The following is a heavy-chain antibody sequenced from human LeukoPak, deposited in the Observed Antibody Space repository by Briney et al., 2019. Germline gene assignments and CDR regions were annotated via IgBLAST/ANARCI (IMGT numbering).Heavy chain of an antibody. CDR1: GFTVSSNY. D-gene: IGHD1-26*01. Sequence: GGSLRLSCAASGFTVSSNYMSWVRQAPGKGLEWVSVIYSDGNTRYADSVKVRFTISRDNSKNMLYLQMNSLRAEDTAVYYCAKAGGSYYSYFDYWGQGTLVTVSS. CDR2: IYSDGNT. CDR3: AKAGGSYYSYFDY. V-gene: IGHV3-66*01. J-gene: IGHJ4*02.